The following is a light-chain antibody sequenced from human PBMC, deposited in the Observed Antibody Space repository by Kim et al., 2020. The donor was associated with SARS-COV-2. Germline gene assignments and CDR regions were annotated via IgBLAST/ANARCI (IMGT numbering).Light chain of an antibody. CDR2: DVS. CDR1: SSDVGYYKS. Sequence: GQSITISCTGTSSDVGYYKSVSWYQQHTGKAPKLIFYDVSERASGVSNRFSGSQSGNTASLTISGLRAEDESDYYCSSHTTSSTYVFGSGTQLTVL. CDR3: SSHTTSSTYV. J-gene: IGLJ1*01. V-gene: IGLV2-14*01.